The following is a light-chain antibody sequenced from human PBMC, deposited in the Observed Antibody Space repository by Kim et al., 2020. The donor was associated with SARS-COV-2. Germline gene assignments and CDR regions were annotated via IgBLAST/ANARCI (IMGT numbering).Light chain of an antibody. CDR2: GAS. J-gene: IGKJ3*01. Sequence: ATSNCKSGQSSSSQPNNVRYVAWYQRKRGQSPKLLIYGASVRETGVPDRFIGSGSDTDFTLSINNLQPEDVAHYYCQQYYGTPFTFGPGTSVEIK. V-gene: IGKV4-1*01. CDR1: QSSSSQPNNVRY. CDR3: QQYYGTPFT.